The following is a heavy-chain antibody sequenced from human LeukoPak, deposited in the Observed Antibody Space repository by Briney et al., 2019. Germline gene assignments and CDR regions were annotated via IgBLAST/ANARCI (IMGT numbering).Heavy chain of an antibody. D-gene: IGHD3-3*01. CDR2: IIPIFGTA. CDR3: ASGKTNYDFWSGSPDNWFDP. Sequence: ASVKVSCKXSGGTFSSYAISWVRQAPGQGLEWMGGIIPIFGTANYAQKFQGRVTITTDESTSTAYMELSSLRSEDTAVYYCASGKTNYDFWSGSPDNWFDPWGQGTLVTVSS. CDR1: GGTFSSYA. J-gene: IGHJ5*02. V-gene: IGHV1-69*05.